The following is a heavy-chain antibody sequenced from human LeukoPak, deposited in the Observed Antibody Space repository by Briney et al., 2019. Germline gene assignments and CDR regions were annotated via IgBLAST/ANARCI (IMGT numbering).Heavy chain of an antibody. CDR2: ISSYNGNT. V-gene: IGHV1-18*01. Sequence: ASVKVSCKASGYTFTSYGISWVRQAPGQGLEWMGWISSYNGNTNYAQKLQGRVTMSTDASTGTAYMELRSLRSDDTAVYYCARRVAVVRRDAFDIWGQGTMVTVSS. CDR1: GYTFTSYG. J-gene: IGHJ3*02. CDR3: ARRVAVVRRDAFDI. D-gene: IGHD3-22*01.